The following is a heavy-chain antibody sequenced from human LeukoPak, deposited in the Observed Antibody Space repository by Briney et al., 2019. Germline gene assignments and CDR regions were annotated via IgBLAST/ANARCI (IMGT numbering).Heavy chain of an antibody. CDR3: ARRPRRVYDY. CDR2: INHSGST. J-gene: IGHJ4*02. Sequence: SETLSLTCAVYGGSFSGYYWSWIRQPPGKGLEWIGEINHSGSTNYNPSLKSRVTISVDTSKNQFSLKLSSVTAADTAVYCCARRPRRVYDYWGQGTLVTVSS. CDR1: GGSFSGYY. D-gene: IGHD2-8*01. V-gene: IGHV4-34*01.